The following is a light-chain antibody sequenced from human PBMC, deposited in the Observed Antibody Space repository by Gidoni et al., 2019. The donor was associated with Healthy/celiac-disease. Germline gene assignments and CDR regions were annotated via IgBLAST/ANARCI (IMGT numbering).Light chain of an antibody. Sequence: YLLPPPPSGSVAPGKTARITCGGNNIGGKSVHWYQQKPGQAPVLVIYNDSDRRSGIPERFSGSNSGNTATLNISRVEAGDEADYYCQVWDSSSDHVVFGGGTKLTVL. CDR1: NIGGKS. CDR3: QVWDSSSDHVV. J-gene: IGLJ2*01. CDR2: NDS. V-gene: IGLV3-21*04.